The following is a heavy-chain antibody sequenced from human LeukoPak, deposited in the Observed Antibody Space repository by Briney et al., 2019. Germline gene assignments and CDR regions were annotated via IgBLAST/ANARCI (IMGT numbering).Heavy chain of an antibody. Sequence: SETLSLTCSVSGGSINSYYWTWIRQPPGKGLEWIGHIYSTGSTVYSPSLKSRVTISIDGSKNQFSLKLSSVTAADTAVYSCARLKGTAMVDYWGQGTLVTVSS. CDR2: IYSTGST. CDR3: ARLKGTAMVDY. CDR1: GGSINSYY. V-gene: IGHV4-59*13. D-gene: IGHD5-18*01. J-gene: IGHJ4*02.